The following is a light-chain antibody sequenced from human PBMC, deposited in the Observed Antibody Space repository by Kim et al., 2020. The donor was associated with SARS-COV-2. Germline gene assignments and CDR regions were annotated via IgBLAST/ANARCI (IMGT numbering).Light chain of an antibody. CDR1: QDIRNF. Sequence: DIQMTQSPSSLSASVGDRVTITCQASQDIRNFLNWFRQKPGKAPNLLIYDGSNLETGVPSRFSGSGSGTDFTLTINSLQPEDIATYYCQQYNSLPVTFRQGTRLEIK. CDR2: DGS. V-gene: IGKV1-33*01. CDR3: QQYNSLPVT. J-gene: IGKJ5*01.